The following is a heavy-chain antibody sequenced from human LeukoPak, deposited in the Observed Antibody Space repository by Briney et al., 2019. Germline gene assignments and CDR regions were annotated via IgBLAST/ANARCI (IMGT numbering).Heavy chain of an antibody. J-gene: IGHJ4*02. CDR2: ITSTGTYI. D-gene: IGHD6-13*01. V-gene: IGHV3-21*01. CDR1: GFAFSTYS. Sequence: GGSLRLSCVASGFAFSTYSMDWVRQAPGKGLEWISCITSTGTYIYYADSVKGRFTISRDNAKNSLYLQMNSLRAEDTAVYFCARVAGGKFHLDYWGQGTQATVHS. CDR3: ARVAGGKFHLDY.